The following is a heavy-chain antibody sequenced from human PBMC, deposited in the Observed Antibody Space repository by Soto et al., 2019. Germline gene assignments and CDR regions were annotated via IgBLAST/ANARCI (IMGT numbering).Heavy chain of an antibody. D-gene: IGHD3-9*01. CDR3: ARHPGYYDILTGYTTYYFDS. Sequence: CTVSGGSIGTYYWSWIRQPPGKGLEWIGYIYYRGNTDYNPSLKSRVTISLDTPKNQFSLKLSSVTAADTAVYYCARHPGYYDILTGYTTYYFDSWGQGILVTVSS. CDR1: GGSIGTYY. V-gene: IGHV4-59*08. CDR2: IYYRGNT. J-gene: IGHJ4*02.